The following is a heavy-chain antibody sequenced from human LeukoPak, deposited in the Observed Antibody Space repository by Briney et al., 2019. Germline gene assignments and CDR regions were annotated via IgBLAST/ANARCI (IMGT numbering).Heavy chain of an antibody. V-gene: IGHV4-61*02. CDR1: GGSISSGSYY. CDR3: ARLNLYNWKLFDY. J-gene: IGHJ4*02. Sequence: SETLSLTCTVSGGSISSGSYYWSWIRQPAGKGLEWIGRIYTSGSTNYNPSLKSRVTISVDTSKNQFSLKLSSVTAADTAVYYCARLNLYNWKLFDYWGQGTLVTVSS. CDR2: IYTSGST. D-gene: IGHD1-1*01.